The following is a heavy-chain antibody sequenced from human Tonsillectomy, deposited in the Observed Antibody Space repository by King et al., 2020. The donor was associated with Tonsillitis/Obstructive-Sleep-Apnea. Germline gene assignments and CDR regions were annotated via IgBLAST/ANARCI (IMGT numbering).Heavy chain of an antibody. CDR3: ARDLITNNYYYYYGMDV. CDR2: IWYDGSDK. V-gene: IGHV3-33*01. J-gene: IGHJ6*02. D-gene: IGHD3-3*01. CDR1: GFTFSSCA. Sequence: VQLVESGGGVVQPGRSLRLSCAASGFTFSSCAMHWVRQAPGKGLEWVAVIWYDGSDKYYADSVKGRFTISRDNSKSSLYLQMNSLRAEDTAVYYCARDLITNNYYYYYGMDVGGQGTTVTVSS.